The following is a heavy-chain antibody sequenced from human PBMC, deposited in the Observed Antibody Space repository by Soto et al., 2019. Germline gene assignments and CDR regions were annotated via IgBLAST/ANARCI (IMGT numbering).Heavy chain of an antibody. D-gene: IGHD4-17*01. CDR1: GGSISSSGYY. V-gene: IGHV4-39*07. CDR3: ARATTVVTHAFDI. CDR2: INHSGST. J-gene: IGHJ3*02. Sequence: PSETLSLTCTVSGGSISSSGYYWSWIRQHPEKGLEWIGKINHSGSTNYNPSLKSRVTISVDTSKNQFSLKLSSVTAADTAVYYCARATTVVTHAFDIWGQGTMVTVSS.